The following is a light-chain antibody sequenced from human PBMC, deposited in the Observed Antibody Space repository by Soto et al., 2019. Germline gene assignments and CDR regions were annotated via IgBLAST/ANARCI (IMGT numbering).Light chain of an antibody. CDR3: QSYDSSLRGYV. CDR1: SSNFGAGND. Sequence: QSVLTQPPSVSGAPGQRVTISCTGSSSNFGAGNDVQWYQQLPGTAPKLLIFGNNNRPSGVPDRFSGSKSGTSASLAISGLQAEDEADYYCQSYDSSLRGYVFGTGTKVPVL. V-gene: IGLV1-40*01. CDR2: GNN. J-gene: IGLJ1*01.